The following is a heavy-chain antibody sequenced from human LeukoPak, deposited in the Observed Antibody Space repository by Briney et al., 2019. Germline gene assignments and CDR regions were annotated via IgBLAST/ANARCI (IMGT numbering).Heavy chain of an antibody. Sequence: GGSLRLSCAASGFTFSSYSMNWVRQAPGKGLEWVSSMTSSSSYMFYRDSVKGRFTISRDNAKNALYLQMNSLRADDTAVYYCAKDLMRDRWFGESWGQGTLVTVSS. V-gene: IGHV3-21*06. CDR3: AKDLMRDRWFGES. CDR2: MTSSSSYM. CDR1: GFTFSSYS. D-gene: IGHD3-10*01. J-gene: IGHJ5*02.